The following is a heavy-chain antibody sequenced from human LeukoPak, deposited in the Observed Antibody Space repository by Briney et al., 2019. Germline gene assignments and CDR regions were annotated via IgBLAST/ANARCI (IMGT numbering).Heavy chain of an antibody. Sequence: GASVKVSCKATGYTFTSYAMNWVRQAPGQGLEWMGWINTNTGNPTYAQGFTGRFVFSLDTSVSTAYLQISSLKAGDTAVYYCARVEGRYYYYGMDVWGQGTTVTVSS. CDR3: ARVEGRYYYYGMDV. J-gene: IGHJ6*02. CDR2: INTNTGNP. V-gene: IGHV7-4-1*02. D-gene: IGHD3-10*01. CDR1: GYTFTSYA.